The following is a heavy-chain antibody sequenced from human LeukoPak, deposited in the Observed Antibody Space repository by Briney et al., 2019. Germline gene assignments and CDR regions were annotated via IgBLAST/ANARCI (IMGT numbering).Heavy chain of an antibody. Sequence: PSQTLSLTCTVSGASISSGGYYWSWIRQHPGKGLEWIGYIYYSGSTYYNPSLKSRVTISVDTSKNQFSLKLSSVTAADTAVYYCARYRSKGEDVWGKGTTVTVSS. D-gene: IGHD1-26*01. CDR3: ARYRSKGEDV. V-gene: IGHV4-31*03. CDR1: GASISSGGYY. J-gene: IGHJ6*04. CDR2: IYYSGST.